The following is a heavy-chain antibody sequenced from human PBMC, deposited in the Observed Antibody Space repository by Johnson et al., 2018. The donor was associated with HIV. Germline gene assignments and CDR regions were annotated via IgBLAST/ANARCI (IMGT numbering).Heavy chain of an antibody. V-gene: IGHV3-30-3*01. D-gene: IGHD3-3*01. J-gene: IGHJ3*01. Sequence: QVQLVESGGGVVQPGTSLRLSCAASGFTFKSYTVHWVRQAPGKGLEWVAVISYDGTKKNYADSVKGRFTISRDNSKNTLFLQMNSLRPEDTAVYYCASPPSGYDFWDGPNIFDVWGQGTMVSVAS. CDR1: GFTFKSYT. CDR3: ASPPSGYDFWDGPNIFDV. CDR2: ISYDGTKK.